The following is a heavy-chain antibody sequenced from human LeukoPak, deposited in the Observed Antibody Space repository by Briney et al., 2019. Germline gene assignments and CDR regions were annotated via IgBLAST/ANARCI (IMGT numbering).Heavy chain of an antibody. J-gene: IGHJ4*02. D-gene: IGHD3-22*01. V-gene: IGHV3-11*04. CDR3: ARDRHKYNYDSGGYPPY. Sequence: GGSLRLSCAASGFTFSDYSMSWIRQAPGKGLEWVSYISSSGSTIYYADSVKGRFTISRDNAKNSLYLQMNTLRAEDTAVYYCARDRHKYNYDSGGYPPYWGQGTLVTVSS. CDR2: ISSSGSTI. CDR1: GFTFSDYS.